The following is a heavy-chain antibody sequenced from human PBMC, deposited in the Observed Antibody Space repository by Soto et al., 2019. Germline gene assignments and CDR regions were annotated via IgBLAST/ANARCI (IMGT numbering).Heavy chain of an antibody. V-gene: IGHV3-30-3*01. CDR1: GFTFSSYA. D-gene: IGHD5-18*01. Sequence: QVQLVESGGGVVQPGRSLRLSCAASGFTFSSYAMHRVRPAPGKALEWVAVISYDGSNKYYADSVQARFTISRGNSKNTVYLQMNSLRAEDTAVYYCARDYSYDYLGGYYFDYWGQGTLVIVSS. CDR3: ARDYSYDYLGGYYFDY. CDR2: ISYDGSNK. J-gene: IGHJ4*02.